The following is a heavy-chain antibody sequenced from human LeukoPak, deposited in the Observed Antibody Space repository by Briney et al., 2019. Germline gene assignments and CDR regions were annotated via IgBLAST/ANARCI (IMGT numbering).Heavy chain of an antibody. Sequence: GASVKVSCKTSGYTFTGNFMHWVRQAPGQGPEWMGWINPNNGDTNYAQKFQGRVTMTRVTSITTAYMELSSLRSDDTAVYYCARAGGYCGRISCPYYFDYWGQGSLVAVSS. CDR3: ARAGGYCGRISCPYYFDY. V-gene: IGHV1-2*02. J-gene: IGHJ4*02. CDR2: INPNNGDT. CDR1: GYTFTGNF. D-gene: IGHD2-15*01.